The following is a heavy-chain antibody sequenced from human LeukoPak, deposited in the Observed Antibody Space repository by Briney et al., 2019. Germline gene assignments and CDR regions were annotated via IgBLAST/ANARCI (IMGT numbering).Heavy chain of an antibody. CDR2: ISYDGSNK. J-gene: IGHJ4*02. CDR1: GFTFSSYG. D-gene: IGHD5-24*01. CDR3: AKDGYNLGGFDY. V-gene: IGHV3-30*18. Sequence: GGSLRLSCAASGFTFSSYGMHWVRQAPGKGLEWVAVISYDGSNKYYADSVKGRFTISRDNSKNTLYLQMNSPRAEDTAVYHCAKDGYNLGGFDYWGQGTLVTVSS.